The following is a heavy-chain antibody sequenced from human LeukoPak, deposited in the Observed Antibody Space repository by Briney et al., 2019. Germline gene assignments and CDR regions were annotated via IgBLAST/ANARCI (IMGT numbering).Heavy chain of an antibody. J-gene: IGHJ2*01. CDR3: ATSRSYCSSTSCYPNWYFDL. CDR2: INQDESEA. Sequence: GRSLRLSCAASGFTFSSYAMHWVRQAPGRGLEWVANINQDESEAFSVDSVKGRFTISRDNAKNSLYLQMNSLRAEDTALYYCATSRSYCSSTSCYPNWYFDLWGRGTLVTVSS. V-gene: IGHV3-7*03. CDR1: GFTFSSYA. D-gene: IGHD2-2*01.